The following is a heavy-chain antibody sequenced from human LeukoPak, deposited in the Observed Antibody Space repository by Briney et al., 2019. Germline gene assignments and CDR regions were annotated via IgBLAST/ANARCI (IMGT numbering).Heavy chain of an antibody. CDR3: ARDLAGHYYGSGSSFDY. V-gene: IGHV3-7*01. J-gene: IGHJ4*02. CDR1: GFTFSSYW. CDR2: IREDGSEK. Sequence: GGSLRLSCAASGFTFSSYWMSWVRQAPGKGPEWVANIREDGSEKYYVDSVKGQFTISRDNAKNSLFLQMDSLRAEDTAVYYCARDLAGHYYGSGSSFDYWGQGTLVTVSS. D-gene: IGHD3-10*01.